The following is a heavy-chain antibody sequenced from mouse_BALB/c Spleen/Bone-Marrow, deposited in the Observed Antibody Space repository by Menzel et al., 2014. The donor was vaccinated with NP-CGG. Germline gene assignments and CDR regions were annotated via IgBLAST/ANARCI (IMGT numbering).Heavy chain of an antibody. CDR3: ARDHVVGY. CDR1: GFTFSTYG. V-gene: IGHV5-6-3*01. Sequence: EVMLVESGGGLVQPGGSLKLSCAASGFTFSTYGMSWVRQTPDKRLELVASINNKGGSTYYQDSVKGRFTISRDNAKNALYLQMSSLKAGDTAMYYCARDHVVGYWGQGTLVTVSA. J-gene: IGHJ3*01. CDR2: INNKGGST.